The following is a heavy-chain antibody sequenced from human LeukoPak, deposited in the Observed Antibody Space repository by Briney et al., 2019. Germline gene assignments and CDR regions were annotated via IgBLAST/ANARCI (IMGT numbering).Heavy chain of an antibody. V-gene: IGHV5-51*01. Sequence: GESVKISCKGSGYSFTSYWIGRVRQIPGKGLEWMGIIYPGDSDTRYSPSFQGQVTISADKSISTAYLQWSSLNASDTAMYYCARQASSDFWSGYSAFDYWGQGTLVTVSS. J-gene: IGHJ4*02. CDR3: ARQASSDFWSGYSAFDY. CDR1: GYSFTSYW. D-gene: IGHD3-3*01. CDR2: IYPGDSDT.